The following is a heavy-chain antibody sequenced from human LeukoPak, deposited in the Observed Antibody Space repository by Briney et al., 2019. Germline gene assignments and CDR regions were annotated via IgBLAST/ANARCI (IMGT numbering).Heavy chain of an antibody. Sequence: SVKVSCKASGGTFSGYTISWVRQAPGQGLEWMGRIIPILGIANYAQKFQGRVTITADKSTSTAYMELSSLRSEDTAVYYCAREPTGTTNPPDYWGQGTLVTVSS. V-gene: IGHV1-69*04. D-gene: IGHD1-7*01. J-gene: IGHJ4*02. CDR3: AREPTGTTNPPDY. CDR1: GGTFSGYT. CDR2: IIPILGIA.